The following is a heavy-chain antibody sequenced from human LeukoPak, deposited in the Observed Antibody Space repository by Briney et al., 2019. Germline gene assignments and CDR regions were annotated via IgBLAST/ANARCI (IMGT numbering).Heavy chain of an antibody. CDR2: INHSGST. J-gene: IGHJ6*03. V-gene: IGHV4-34*01. D-gene: IGHD2-15*01. CDR1: GGSFSGYY. CDR3: ARTYSRFYYYYMDV. Sequence: SETLSLTCAVYGGSFSGYYWSWIRQPPGKGLEWIGEINHSGSTNYNPSLKSRVTISVNTSKNQFSLKLSSVTAADTAVYYCARTYSRFYYYYMDVWGNGTTVTVSS.